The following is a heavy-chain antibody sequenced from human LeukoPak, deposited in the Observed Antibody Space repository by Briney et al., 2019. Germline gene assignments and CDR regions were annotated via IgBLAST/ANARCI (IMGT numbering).Heavy chain of an antibody. J-gene: IGHJ4*02. CDR1: GFTFRNSY. Sequence: GGSLRLSCAASGFTFRNSYMHWVRQAPGKGLVWVSRIDNDGSTTYADSVKGRFTISRDNAQSTVFLQLNSLKAEDTAVYYCARDLNYNFDYWGQGTLVTVSS. CDR3: ARDLNYNFDY. CDR2: IDNDGST. D-gene: IGHD1-7*01. V-gene: IGHV3-74*01.